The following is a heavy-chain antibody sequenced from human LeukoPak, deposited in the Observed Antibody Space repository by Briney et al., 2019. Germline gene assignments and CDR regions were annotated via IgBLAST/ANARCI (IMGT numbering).Heavy chain of an antibody. V-gene: IGHV4-38-2*01. CDR1: GYSISRGYF. D-gene: IGHD1-20*01. CDR3: ARAGWIITSAIDY. Sequence: SETRSLTCGVSGYSISRGYFWAWVRHSPGKGLEWIATIYHTGSAYYNPSLESRVTISADTSKNEFSLNLKSVTAADTAVYFCARAGWIITSAIDYWGQGTLVTVSS. CDR2: IYHTGSA. J-gene: IGHJ4*02.